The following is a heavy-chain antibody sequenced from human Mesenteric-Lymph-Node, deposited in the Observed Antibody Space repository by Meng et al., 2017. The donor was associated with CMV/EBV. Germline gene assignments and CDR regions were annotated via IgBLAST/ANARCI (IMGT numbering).Heavy chain of an antibody. CDR2: FYHSGTI. J-gene: IGHJ4*02. CDR3: ARVDCSSSNCYIDY. CDR1: GGSISSYW. Sequence: SETLSLTCTVSGGSISSYWWSWIRQSPGKGLEWIGHFYHSGTIIYNPSLKSRVTISQDTSKNQLSLRLRSVTAADTAVYYCARVDCSSSNCYIDYWGQGTLVTVSS. D-gene: IGHD2-2*01. V-gene: IGHV4-4*09.